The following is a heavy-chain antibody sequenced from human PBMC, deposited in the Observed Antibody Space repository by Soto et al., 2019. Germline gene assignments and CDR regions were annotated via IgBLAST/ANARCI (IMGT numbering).Heavy chain of an antibody. D-gene: IGHD1-26*01. CDR3: ARGRGLSGSYYAFDY. CDR2: VDSRARTI. CDR1: GFTFSSYE. V-gene: IGHV3-48*03. Sequence: EVQLVESGGGLVQPGGSLRLSCAASGFTFSSYEMNWVRQAPGKGLEWVSYVDSRARTIHYPDSVKGRFTISRDNARNSLFLQMNSLRVEDTAVYYCARGRGLSGSYYAFDYWGQGSLVTVSS. J-gene: IGHJ4*02.